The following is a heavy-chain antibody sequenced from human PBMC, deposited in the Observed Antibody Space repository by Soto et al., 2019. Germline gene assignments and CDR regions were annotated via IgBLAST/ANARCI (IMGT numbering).Heavy chain of an antibody. J-gene: IGHJ6*02. Sequence: SVKVSCKASGGTFSSYAISGVRQAPGQGLEWMGGIIPIFGTANYAQKFQGRVTITADESTSTAYMELSSLRSEDTAVYYCARDQGSSWKTYYYYGMDVWGQGTTVTVSS. V-gene: IGHV1-69*13. CDR3: ARDQGSSWKTYYYYGMDV. CDR1: GGTFSSYA. CDR2: IIPIFGTA. D-gene: IGHD6-13*01.